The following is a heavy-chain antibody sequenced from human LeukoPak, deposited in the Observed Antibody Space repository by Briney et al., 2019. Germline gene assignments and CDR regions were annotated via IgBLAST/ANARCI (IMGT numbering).Heavy chain of an antibody. CDR1: GFTFSGSW. Sequence: GGSLRLSCAASGFTFSGSWMSWGRQAPGKGLEWVANIKQDGSEKYYVDSVKGRFTISRDNAKNSLYLQMNSLRAEDTAVYYCARAVAFDYWGQGTLVTVSS. CDR2: IKQDGSEK. CDR3: ARAVAFDY. D-gene: IGHD6-19*01. V-gene: IGHV3-7*01. J-gene: IGHJ4*02.